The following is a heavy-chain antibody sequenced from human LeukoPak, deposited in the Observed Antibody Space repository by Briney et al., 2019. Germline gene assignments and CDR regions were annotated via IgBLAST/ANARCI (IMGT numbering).Heavy chain of an antibody. V-gene: IGHV4-30-2*01. Sequence: SETLSLTCTVSGGSITSGGYYWSWIRQPPGKGLEWIGYIYHSGSTYYNPSLKSRVTISVDMSNNQFSLRLNSVTAADTAVYYCARGYNSRSTFDVWGQGTVVTVSS. CDR3: ARGYNSRSTFDV. D-gene: IGHD6-13*01. J-gene: IGHJ3*01. CDR2: IYHSGST. CDR1: GGSITSGGYY.